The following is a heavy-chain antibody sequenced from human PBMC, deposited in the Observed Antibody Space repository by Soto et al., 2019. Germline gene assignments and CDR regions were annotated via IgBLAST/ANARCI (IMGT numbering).Heavy chain of an antibody. Sequence: GGSLRLSCAASGFTFDDFAMHWVRQAPGRGLEWVSGINWSGGSSGYSDSVKGRFTISRDNAKNSLYLEMNSLRVGDTALFYCVKANDQQLVEGGPFDMWGQGTMVTVSS. CDR3: VKANDQQLVEGGPFDM. CDR2: INWSGGSS. V-gene: IGHV3-9*01. J-gene: IGHJ3*02. D-gene: IGHD6-13*01. CDR1: GFTFDDFA.